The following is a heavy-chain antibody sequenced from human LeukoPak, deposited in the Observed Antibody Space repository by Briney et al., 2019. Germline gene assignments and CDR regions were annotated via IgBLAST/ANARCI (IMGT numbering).Heavy chain of an antibody. CDR3: AKARTGTTDAFDI. Sequence: GGFLRLSCAASGFTFSTYAMSWVRQAPGKGLEWVSTISGSGANTYYADSVKGRFTISRDNSKNALYLQMNSLRAEDTAVYYCAKARTGTTDAFDIWGQGTMVTVSS. D-gene: IGHD1-7*01. CDR2: ISGSGANT. V-gene: IGHV3-23*01. CDR1: GFTFSTYA. J-gene: IGHJ3*02.